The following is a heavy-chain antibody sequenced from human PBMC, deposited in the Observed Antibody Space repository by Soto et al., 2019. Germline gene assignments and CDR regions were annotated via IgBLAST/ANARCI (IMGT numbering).Heavy chain of an antibody. CDR1: GFTFSSYA. J-gene: IGHJ4*02. CDR3: AKDRSSTSCYAFDY. V-gene: IGHV3-23*01. D-gene: IGHD2-2*01. Sequence: TGGSLRLSCAASGFTFSSYAMSCVRQAPGKGLEWVSAINSRGGSTYYADSVKGRFTISRDSSKNTLYLQMNSLRAEDTAVYYCAKDRSSTSCYAFDYWGQGTLVTVSS. CDR2: INSRGGST.